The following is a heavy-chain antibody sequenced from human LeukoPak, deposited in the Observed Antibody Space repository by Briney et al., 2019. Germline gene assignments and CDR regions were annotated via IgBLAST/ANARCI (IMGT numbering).Heavy chain of an antibody. CDR2: IWYDGSKE. CDR1: GFTLSSYG. D-gene: IGHD3-10*01. CDR3: VRGSPDY. V-gene: IGHV3-33*01. J-gene: IGHJ4*02. Sequence: GGSLILSCAASGFTLSSYGMHGVRQGPGKGLEWVAVIWYDGSKEYYADSVKGRFTISRDNSKNTLYLQMNSLRAEDTAVYYCVRGSPDYWGQGTLVTVSS.